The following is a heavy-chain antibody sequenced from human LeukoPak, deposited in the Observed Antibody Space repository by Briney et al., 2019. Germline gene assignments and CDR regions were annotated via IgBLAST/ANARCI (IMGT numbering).Heavy chain of an antibody. CDR3: ARGVGCSSTSCHNWFDP. V-gene: IGHV4-4*07. J-gene: IGHJ5*02. CDR2: NYTSGST. D-gene: IGHD2-2*01. Sequence: SGALALPCPGSGGSIKSYYWRWIRPPAGEGLEGVGGNYTSGSTNYNPSLTRRVTMSVDTSNNQFSLKLSSVTAADTAVYYCARGVGCSSTSCHNWFDPWGQGTLVTVSS. CDR1: GGSIKSYY.